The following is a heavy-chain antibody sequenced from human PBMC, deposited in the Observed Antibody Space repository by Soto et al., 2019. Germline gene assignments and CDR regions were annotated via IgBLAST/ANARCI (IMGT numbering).Heavy chain of an antibody. CDR1: GFTFTSSA. D-gene: IGHD3-9*01. V-gene: IGHV1-58*01. Sequence: SVKVSGKASGFTFTSSAVQWVRQARGQRLEWIGWIVVGSGNTNYAQKFQERVTITRDMSTSTAYMELSSLRSEDTAVYYCAAGDYDILTGYYFIDYWGQGTLVTVSS. J-gene: IGHJ4*02. CDR2: IVVGSGNT. CDR3: AAGDYDILTGYYFIDY.